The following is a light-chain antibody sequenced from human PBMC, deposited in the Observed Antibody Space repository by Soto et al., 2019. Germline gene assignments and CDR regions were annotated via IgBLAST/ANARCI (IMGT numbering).Light chain of an antibody. CDR3: QQSLTVPYT. CDR2: ATS. V-gene: IGKV1-39*01. J-gene: IGKJ2*01. Sequence: DIQMTQSPSSLSTSVGDRVTITCRASQTIGSQLNWYQQKPGKAPKLLIYATSTLESGVPATFSGSGSGTDFTLTISSLQSEDLATYYCQQSLTVPYTFGQGTKLEIK. CDR1: QTIGSQ.